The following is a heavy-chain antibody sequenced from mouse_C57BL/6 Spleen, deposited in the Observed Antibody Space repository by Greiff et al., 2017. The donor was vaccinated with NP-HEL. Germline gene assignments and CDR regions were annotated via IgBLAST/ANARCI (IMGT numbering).Heavy chain of an antibody. J-gene: IGHJ3*01. V-gene: IGHV1-82*01. D-gene: IGHD2-1*01. CDR1: GYAFSSSW. Sequence: VKLQQSGPELVKPGASVKISCKASGYAFSSSWMNWVKQRPGKGLEWIGRIYPGDGDTNYNGKFKGKATLTADKSSSTAYMQLSSLTSEDSAVYFCASYGNFSWFAYWGQGTLVTVSA. CDR3: ASYGNFSWFAY. CDR2: IYPGDGDT.